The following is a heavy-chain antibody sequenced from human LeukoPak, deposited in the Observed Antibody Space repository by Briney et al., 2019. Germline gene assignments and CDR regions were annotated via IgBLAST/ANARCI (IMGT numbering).Heavy chain of an antibody. CDR2: ISSSSSTI. V-gene: IGHV3-48*01. Sequence: GGSLRLSCVASGFTFSFYSMNWVRQAPGKGLEWVSYISSSSSTIYYAESVKGRFTISRDNAKNSLYLQMNSLRAEDTAVYYCARDRWELPHYYYYGLDVWGQGTTVTVSS. D-gene: IGHD1-26*01. J-gene: IGHJ6*02. CDR1: GFTFSFYS. CDR3: ARDRWELPHYYYYGLDV.